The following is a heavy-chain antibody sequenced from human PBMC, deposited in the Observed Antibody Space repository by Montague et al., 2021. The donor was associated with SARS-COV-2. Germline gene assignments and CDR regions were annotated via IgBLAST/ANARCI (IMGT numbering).Heavy chain of an antibody. V-gene: IGHV4-61*02. D-gene: IGHD2-21*01. CDR2: ISTSGST. CDR1: GGSISSGSYY. J-gene: IGHJ4*02. CDR3: ARVVGFDFDH. Sequence: TLSLTCTVSGGSISSGSYYWSWIRQPAGKGLEWIVRISTSGSTNYNPTLKIRVTISVDTSKNQFSLKLSSVTAADTAVYYCARVVGFDFDHWGQGTLVTVSS.